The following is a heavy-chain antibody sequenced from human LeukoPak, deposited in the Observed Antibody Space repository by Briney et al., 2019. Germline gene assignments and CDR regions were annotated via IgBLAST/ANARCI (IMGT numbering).Heavy chain of an antibody. J-gene: IGHJ4*02. CDR1: GYSFTNYW. V-gene: IGHV5-51*01. CDR2: IYPGDSDT. Sequence: GESLKISCKGSGYSFTNYWIGWVRQMPGKGLEWMGIIYPGDSDTRYSPSFEGQVTISADKSISTAYLQWSSLKASGTAMYYCARQRGSYRSAVDYWGQGTLVTVSS. CDR3: ARQRGSYRSAVDY. D-gene: IGHD3-16*02.